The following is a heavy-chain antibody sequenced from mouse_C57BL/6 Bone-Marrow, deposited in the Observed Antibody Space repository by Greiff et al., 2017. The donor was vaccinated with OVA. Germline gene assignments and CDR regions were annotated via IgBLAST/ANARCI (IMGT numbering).Heavy chain of an antibody. J-gene: IGHJ2*01. CDR3: ARAGYSFYYFDY. CDR1: GFTFSSYA. CDR2: ISDGGSYT. V-gene: IGHV5-4*01. Sequence: EVHLVESGGGLVKPGGSLKLSCAASGFTFSSYAMSWVRQTPEKRLEWVATISDGGSYTYYPDNVKGRFTISRDNAKNNLYLQMSHLKSEDTAMYYCARAGYSFYYFDYWGQGTTLTVSS. D-gene: IGHD2-12*01.